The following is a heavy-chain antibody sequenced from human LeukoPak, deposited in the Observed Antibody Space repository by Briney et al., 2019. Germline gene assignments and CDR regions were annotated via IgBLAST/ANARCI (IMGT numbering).Heavy chain of an antibody. D-gene: IGHD2-15*01. V-gene: IGHV3-30*04. J-gene: IGHJ6*02. CDR1: GFTFSRYT. Sequence: GGSLRLSCAASGFTFSRYTLHWVSQAPGKGLEWVAVISYDGSNEYYADSVKGRFTISRDNSKDTLDLQMNSLRTEDTAVYYCARGGYCSGGRCYSDDDYYGMDVWGQGATVTVSS. CDR2: ISYDGSNE. CDR3: ARGGYCSGGRCYSDDDYYGMDV.